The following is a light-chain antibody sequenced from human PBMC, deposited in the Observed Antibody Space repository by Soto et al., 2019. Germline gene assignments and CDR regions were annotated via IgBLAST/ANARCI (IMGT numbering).Light chain of an antibody. J-gene: IGKJ5*01. CDR2: DAS. CDR1: QSVSNY. Sequence: EIVMTHSPATLSVSPGETATLSCRASQSVSNYLAWYQQKPGQAPRLVIYDASYRATGIPARFSGSGSGTDFTLTISSLEPEDFAVYYCQQRSNWITFGQGTRLEIK. V-gene: IGKV3-11*01. CDR3: QQRSNWIT.